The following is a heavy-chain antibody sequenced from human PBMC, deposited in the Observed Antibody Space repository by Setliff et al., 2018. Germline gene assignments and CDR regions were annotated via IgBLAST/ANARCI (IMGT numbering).Heavy chain of an antibody. Sequence: SETLSLTCAVSGFSISSGYYWGWIRQPPGKGLEWIANIHHSGKAYYNPSLKSRVTMSVDTSKNHVSLKLSSVTAADTAVYYCARAHTWSLPNDNSGYPGWFDPWGQGTLVTVSS. J-gene: IGHJ5*02. CDR1: GFSISSGYY. D-gene: IGHD3-22*01. V-gene: IGHV4-38-2*01. CDR3: ARAHTWSLPNDNSGYPGWFDP. CDR2: IHHSGKA.